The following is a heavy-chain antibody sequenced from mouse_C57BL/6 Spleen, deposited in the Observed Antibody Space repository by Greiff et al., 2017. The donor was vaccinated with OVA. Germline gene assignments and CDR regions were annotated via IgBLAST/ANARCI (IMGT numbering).Heavy chain of an antibody. D-gene: IGHD2-3*01. CDR2: IHPNSGST. J-gene: IGHJ4*01. CDR3: ARLWDGYYDYAMDY. CDR1: GYTFTSYW. V-gene: IGHV1-64*01. Sequence: QVQLQQPGAELVKPGASVKLSCKASGYTFTSYWMHWVKQRPGQGLEWIGMIHPNSGSTNNNEKFKSKATLTVDKSSSTAYMQLSSLTSGDSAVYYCARLWDGYYDYAMDYWGQGTSVTVSS.